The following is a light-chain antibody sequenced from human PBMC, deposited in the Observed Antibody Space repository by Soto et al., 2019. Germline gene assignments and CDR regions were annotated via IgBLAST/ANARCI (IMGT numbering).Light chain of an antibody. CDR2: DTS. Sequence: ELVLTQSPATLSLSPGERATLSCRASQSVSSYSAWYQQKPGQAPRLLIYDTSNRATGIPARFSGSGSGTDFTLTISGLEPEDFAVYYCQQRSNWQYTFGLGTRLEIK. CDR1: QSVSSY. CDR3: QQRSNWQYT. J-gene: IGKJ2*01. V-gene: IGKV3-11*01.